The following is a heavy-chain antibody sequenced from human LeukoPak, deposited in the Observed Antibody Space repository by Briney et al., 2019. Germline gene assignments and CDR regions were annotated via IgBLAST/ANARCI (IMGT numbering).Heavy chain of an antibody. CDR3: ARDNSVGDIAWWFDP. D-gene: IGHD3-16*02. Sequence: ASVKVSCKASGYSFTSHYMHWVRQAPGQGLEWMGLINPSGSSTLYAQKFQGRVTRTRDMSPTTDYMELSSLRSEDTAVYYCARDNSVGDIAWWFDPWGQGTLVTVSS. V-gene: IGHV1-46*01. CDR1: GYSFTSHY. J-gene: IGHJ5*02. CDR2: INPSGSST.